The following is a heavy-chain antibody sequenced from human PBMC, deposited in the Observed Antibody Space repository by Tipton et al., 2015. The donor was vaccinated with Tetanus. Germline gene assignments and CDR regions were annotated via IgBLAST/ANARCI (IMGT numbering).Heavy chain of an antibody. Sequence: SLRLSCAASGFTFSSYSMNWVRQAPGKGLEWVSSISSSSSYIYYADSVKGRFTISRDNAKNSLYLQMNSLRAEDTAVYYCARDGDYSTNWFDPWGQGTLVTVSS. CDR1: GFTFSSYS. CDR2: ISSSSSYI. V-gene: IGHV3-21*01. J-gene: IGHJ5*02. D-gene: IGHD4-11*01. CDR3: ARDGDYSTNWFDP.